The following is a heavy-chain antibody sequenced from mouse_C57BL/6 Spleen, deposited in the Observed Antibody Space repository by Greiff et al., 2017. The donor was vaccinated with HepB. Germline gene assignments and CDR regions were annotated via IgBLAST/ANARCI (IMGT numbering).Heavy chain of an antibody. Sequence: VNVVESGPELVKPGASVKISCKASGYAFSSSWMNWVKQRPGKGLEWIGRIYPGDGDTNYNGKFKGKATLTADKSSSTAYMQLSSLTSEDSAVYFCARDTTVYYFDYWGQGTTLTVSS. V-gene: IGHV1-82*01. CDR2: IYPGDGDT. CDR1: GYAFSSSW. CDR3: ARDTTVYYFDY. D-gene: IGHD1-1*01. J-gene: IGHJ2*01.